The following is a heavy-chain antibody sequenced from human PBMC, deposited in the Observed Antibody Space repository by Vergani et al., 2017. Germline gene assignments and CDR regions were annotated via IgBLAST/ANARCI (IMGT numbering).Heavy chain of an antibody. V-gene: IGHV3-49*03. CDR1: GFTFVDYS. J-gene: IGHJ3*01. D-gene: IGHD2-2*01. CDR3: SRRYCSVTNCYEGGFDV. CDR2: IRSKAYGGTT. Sequence: EVQLVESGGGLVQPGRSLRLSCTGSGFTFVDYSVTWLRQAPGKGLEWVGFIRSKAYGGTTEYAASLKGRFTISRDDSKSIAYLQMNSLKTEDTAVYYCSRRYCSVTNCYEGGFDVWGQGTMVTVSS.